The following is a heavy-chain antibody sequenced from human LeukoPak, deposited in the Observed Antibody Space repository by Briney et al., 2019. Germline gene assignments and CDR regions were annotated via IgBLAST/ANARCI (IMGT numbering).Heavy chain of an antibody. V-gene: IGHV5-51*01. J-gene: IGHJ4*02. Sequence: GESLKISCKGSGYSFTSYWIGWVRQMPGKGLEWMGIIYPGDSDTRYSPSFQGQVTISADKSINTAYLQWSSLKASDTAMYYCARLGDEYSSSSDFDYWGQGTLVTVSS. CDR2: IYPGDSDT. CDR1: GYSFTSYW. D-gene: IGHD6-6*01. CDR3: ARLGDEYSSSSDFDY.